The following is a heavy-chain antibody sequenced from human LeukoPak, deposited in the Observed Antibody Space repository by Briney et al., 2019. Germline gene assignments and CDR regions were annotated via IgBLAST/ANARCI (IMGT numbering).Heavy chain of an antibody. J-gene: IGHJ3*02. CDR3: AKDMGSHGSGSYYAFDI. CDR2: ISGSGGST. CDR1: GFTFSSYA. Sequence: GGSLRLSCAASGFTFSSYAMSWVRPAPGKGLEWVSAISGSGGSTYYADSVRGRFTFSRDSSKNTLYLQMSSLRTEDTAVYYCAKDMGSHGSGSYYAFDIWGQGTMVTVSS. V-gene: IGHV3-23*01. D-gene: IGHD3-10*01.